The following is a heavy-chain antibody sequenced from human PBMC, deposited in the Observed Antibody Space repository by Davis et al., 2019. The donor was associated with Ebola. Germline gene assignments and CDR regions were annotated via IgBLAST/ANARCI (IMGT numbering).Heavy chain of an antibody. CDR1: GGSISSYY. D-gene: IGHD3-3*01. CDR2: IYYSGST. Sequence: SETLSLTCTVSGGSISSYYWSWIRQHPGKGLEWIGYIYYSGSTYYNPSLKSRVTISVDTSKNQFSLNLSSVTAADTAVYYCAGEGYDFWSGYYTPNWFDPWGQGTLVTVSS. J-gene: IGHJ5*02. V-gene: IGHV4-59*01. CDR3: AGEGYDFWSGYYTPNWFDP.